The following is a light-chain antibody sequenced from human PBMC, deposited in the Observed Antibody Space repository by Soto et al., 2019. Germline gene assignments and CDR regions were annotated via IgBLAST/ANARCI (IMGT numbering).Light chain of an antibody. CDR3: HQYNRCSIT. V-gene: IGKV1-5*01. CDR1: QGISTW. J-gene: IGKJ4*01. CDR2: DAS. Sequence: DIHLTQSPSYLSASASDRLTIPCRASQGISTWLAWYQQKPGRAPKVLIYDASSLNSGVPSRFSGSGSGTEFTLTVSSLQAEDVATYYCHQYNRCSITFGEGTKVDIK.